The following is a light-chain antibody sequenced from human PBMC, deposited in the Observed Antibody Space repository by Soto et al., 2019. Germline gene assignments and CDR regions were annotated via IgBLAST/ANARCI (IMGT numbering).Light chain of an antibody. Sequence: EIVLTQSPGTLSLSPGERATLSCGASQSVGSNIAWYQQKPGQSPRLLVYDASTRATAIPARFSGSGSGTEFTLTINTLQPEDFAVYYCQQYYQWPSYTFGQGTKVDIK. J-gene: IGKJ2*01. CDR2: DAS. V-gene: IGKV3-15*01. CDR1: QSVGSN. CDR3: QQYYQWPSYT.